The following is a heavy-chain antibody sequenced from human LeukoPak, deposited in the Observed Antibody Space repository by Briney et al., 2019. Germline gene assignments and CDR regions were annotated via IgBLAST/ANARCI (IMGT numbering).Heavy chain of an antibody. J-gene: IGHJ6*02. CDR1: GYTFTSYY. V-gene: IGHV1-18*04. Sequence: ASVKVSCKASGYTFTSYYMHWVRQAPGQGLEWMGWISAYNGNTNYAQKLQGRVTMTTDTSTSTAYMELRSLRSDDTAVYYCARPILTGYYGYYYGMDVWGQGTTVTVSS. CDR2: ISAYNGNT. CDR3: ARPILTGYYGYYYGMDV. D-gene: IGHD3-9*01.